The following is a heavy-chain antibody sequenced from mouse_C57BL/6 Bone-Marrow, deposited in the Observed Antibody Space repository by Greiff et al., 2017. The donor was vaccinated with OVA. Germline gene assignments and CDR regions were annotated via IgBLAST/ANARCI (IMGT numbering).Heavy chain of an antibody. J-gene: IGHJ2*01. D-gene: IGHD1-1*01. V-gene: IGHV5-4*01. CDR2: ISDGGSYT. CDR3: ARDPFTTVVGDY. CDR1: GFTFSSYA. Sequence: EVMLVESGGGLVKPGGSLNLSCAASGFTFSSYAMSWVRQTPEKRLEWVATISDGGSYTYYPDNVKGRFTISRDNAKNNLYLQMSHLKSEDTAMYYCARDPFTTVVGDYWGQGTTLTVSS.